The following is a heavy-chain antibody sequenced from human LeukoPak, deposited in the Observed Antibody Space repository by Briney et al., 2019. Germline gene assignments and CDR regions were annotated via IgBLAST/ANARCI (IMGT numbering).Heavy chain of an antibody. D-gene: IGHD3-22*01. Sequence: ASVKVSCKASGYTFSSFGITWVRQAPGQGLEWVGWISAYSGNTNYGQILQDRVTMTTDTSTSTAYMELKSLRSDDTAVYYCARSQYSSGGGDYWGQGTLVSVSS. CDR1: GYTFSSFG. V-gene: IGHV1-18*01. CDR2: ISAYSGNT. J-gene: IGHJ4*02. CDR3: ARSQYSSGGGDY.